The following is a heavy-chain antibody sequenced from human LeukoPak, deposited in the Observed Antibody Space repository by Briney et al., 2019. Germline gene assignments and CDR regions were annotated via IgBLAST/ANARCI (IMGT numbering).Heavy chain of an antibody. CDR2: IYYSGSA. Sequence: SETLSLTCTVSGGSISSYYWSWIRQPPGKGLEWIGYIYYSGSANYNPSLKSRVTISVDTSKNQFSLKLSSVTAADTAVYYCARDFGSGMFTWGQGTLVTVSS. D-gene: IGHD3-10*01. CDR1: GGSISSYY. J-gene: IGHJ4*02. CDR3: ARDFGSGMFT. V-gene: IGHV4-59*01.